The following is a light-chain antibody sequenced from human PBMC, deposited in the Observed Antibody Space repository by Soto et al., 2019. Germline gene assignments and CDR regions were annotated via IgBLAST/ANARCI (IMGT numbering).Light chain of an antibody. CDR2: GAS. CDR3: QQYDSSSIT. V-gene: IGKV3-20*01. Sequence: EIVMTQSPGTLSLSPGERATLSCRASQSVSSSYLVWYQQKPGQAPRLLIYGASTRATAIPDRFSGSGSGTDFTLTISRLEPEDFAVYYCQQYDSSSITFGQGTRLEIK. CDR1: QSVSSSY. J-gene: IGKJ5*01.